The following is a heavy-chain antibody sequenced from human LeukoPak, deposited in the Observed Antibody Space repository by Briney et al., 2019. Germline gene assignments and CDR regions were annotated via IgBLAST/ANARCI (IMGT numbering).Heavy chain of an antibody. D-gene: IGHD6-19*01. V-gene: IGHV3-30*18. CDR2: ISYDGSNK. J-gene: IGHJ4*02. CDR3: AKDHGSYSSGSVN. CDR1: GFTFSSYG. Sequence: GGSLRLSCAASGFTFSSYGMHWVRQAPGKGLEWVAVISYDGSNKYYADSVEGRFTISRDNSKNTLYLQMNSLRAEDTAVYYCAKDHGSYSSGSVNWGQGTLVTVSS.